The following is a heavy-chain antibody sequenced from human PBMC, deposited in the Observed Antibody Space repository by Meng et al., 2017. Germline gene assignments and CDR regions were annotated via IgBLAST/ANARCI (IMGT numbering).Heavy chain of an antibody. CDR2: ISYDGSNK. V-gene: IGHV3-30*01. Sequence: QMQLVDAGGGLVQPGRSPRLSFAASGFTFSSYAMHWVRQAPGKGREWVAVISYDGSNKYYADSVKGRLTISRDNSKNTLYLQMNSLRAEDTAVYYCARGRAALQWLADWGQGTLVTVSS. J-gene: IGHJ4*02. CDR1: GFTFSSYA. D-gene: IGHD6-19*01. CDR3: ARGRAALQWLAD.